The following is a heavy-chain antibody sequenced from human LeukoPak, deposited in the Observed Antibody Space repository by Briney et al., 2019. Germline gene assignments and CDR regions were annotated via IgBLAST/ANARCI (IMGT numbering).Heavy chain of an antibody. Sequence: PSETLSLTCAVYGGSFSGYYWSWIRQPPGKGLEWIGEINHSGSTNYNPSLKSRVTVSVDTSKNQFSLKLSSVTAADTAVYYCARGRIDFWSGYQITPYNWSDPWGQGTLVTVSS. CDR1: GGSFSGYY. J-gene: IGHJ5*02. D-gene: IGHD3-3*01. CDR2: INHSGST. CDR3: ARGRIDFWSGYQITPYNWSDP. V-gene: IGHV4-34*01.